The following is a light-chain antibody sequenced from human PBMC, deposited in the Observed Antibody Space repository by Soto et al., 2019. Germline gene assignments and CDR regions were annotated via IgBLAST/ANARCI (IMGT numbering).Light chain of an antibody. Sequence: DIPMTQSPSTLSASVGDRVTLTCRASQSVSSWLAWYQQKPGKAPKLLISEASNLKDGVPSRFSGSGSETEFSLTISGLQPDDFATYYCQQYRSQRTFGQGTRV. CDR2: EAS. J-gene: IGKJ1*01. V-gene: IGKV1-5*03. CDR1: QSVSSW. CDR3: QQYRSQRT.